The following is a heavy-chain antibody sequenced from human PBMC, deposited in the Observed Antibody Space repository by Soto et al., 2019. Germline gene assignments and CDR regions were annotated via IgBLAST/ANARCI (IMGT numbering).Heavy chain of an antibody. J-gene: IGHJ5*02. CDR2: IYYSGSSYYNPST. V-gene: IGHV4-30-4*01. CDR3: VRDRAGEFDP. CDR1: GGSISSGDFY. Sequence: QVQLQESGPGLVKPSQTLSLTCTVSGGSISSGDFYWSWIRQPPGKGLEWIGYIYYSGSSYYNPSTYYNPSLKSRLTISVDTSKNQFSLKLGSVTAADTAMYYCVRDRAGEFDPWGQGTLVTVSS.